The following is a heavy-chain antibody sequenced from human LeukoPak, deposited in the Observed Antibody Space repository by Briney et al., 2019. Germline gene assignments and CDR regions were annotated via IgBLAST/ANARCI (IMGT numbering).Heavy chain of an antibody. CDR1: GFTFNNYA. V-gene: IGHV3-48*02. CDR3: ASVRDRDGPPGDY. D-gene: IGHD5-24*01. CDR2: ISSSSRTI. Sequence: GGSLRLSCAASGFTFNNYAMHWVRQAPGKGLEWVSYISSSSRTIYYADSVKGRFTISRDNAKNSLYLQMNSLRDEDTAVYYCASVRDRDGPPGDYWGQGTLVTVSS. J-gene: IGHJ4*02.